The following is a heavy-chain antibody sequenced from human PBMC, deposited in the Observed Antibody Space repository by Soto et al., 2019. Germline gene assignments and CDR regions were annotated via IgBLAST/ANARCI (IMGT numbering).Heavy chain of an antibody. D-gene: IGHD6-13*01. CDR1: GGSVSSGSYY. V-gene: IGHV4-61*01. CDR2: IYYSGST. J-gene: IGHJ4*02. CDR3: ARGFGAAAGTVNY. Sequence: KTSETLSLTCTVSGGSVSSGSYYWSWIRQPPGKGLEWIGYIYYSGSTNYNPSLKSRVTISVDTSKNQFSLKLSSVTAADTAVYYCARGFGAAAGTVNYWGQGTLVTVSS.